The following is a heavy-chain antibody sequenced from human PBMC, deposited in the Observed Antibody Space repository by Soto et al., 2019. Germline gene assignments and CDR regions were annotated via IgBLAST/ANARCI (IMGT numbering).Heavy chain of an antibody. D-gene: IGHD3-3*01. V-gene: IGHV1-2*04. CDR3: ARANGGYYDFWSGYRRDYGMDV. J-gene: IGHJ6*02. Sequence: ASVKVSCKASGYTFTGYYMHWVRQAPGQGLEWMGWINPNSGGTNYAQKFQGWVTMTRDTSISTAYMELSRLRSDDTAVYYCARANGGYYDFWSGYRRDYGMDVWGQGTTVTV. CDR2: INPNSGGT. CDR1: GYTFTGYY.